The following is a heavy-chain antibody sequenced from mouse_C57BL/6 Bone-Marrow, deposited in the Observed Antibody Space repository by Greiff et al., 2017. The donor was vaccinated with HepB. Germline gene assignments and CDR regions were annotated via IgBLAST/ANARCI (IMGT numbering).Heavy chain of an antibody. J-gene: IGHJ1*03. CDR1: GFTFSNYW. CDR2: IRLKSDNYAT. Sequence: EVKLEESGGGLVQPGGSMKLSCVASGFTFSNYWMNWVRQSPEKGLEWVAQIRLKSDNYATHYAESVKGRFTISSDDSKSSVYLQMNNLRAEDTGIYYCTGRRLLRYWYFDVWGTGTTVTVSS. CDR3: TGRRLLRYWYFDV. D-gene: IGHD2-3*01. V-gene: IGHV6-3*01.